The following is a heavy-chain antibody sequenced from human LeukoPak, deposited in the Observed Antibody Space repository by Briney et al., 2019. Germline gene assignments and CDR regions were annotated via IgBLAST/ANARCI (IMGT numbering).Heavy chain of an antibody. J-gene: IGHJ4*02. CDR2: IRYDGSNK. CDR3: AKDVVYDSSGYPDY. CDR1: GFTFSSYA. V-gene: IGHV3-30*02. Sequence: GGSLRLSCAASGFTFSSYAMSWVRQAPGKGLEWVAFIRYDGSNKYYADSVKGRFTISRDNSKNTLYLQMNSLRAEDTAVHYCAKDVVYDSSGYPDYWGQGTLVTVSS. D-gene: IGHD3-22*01.